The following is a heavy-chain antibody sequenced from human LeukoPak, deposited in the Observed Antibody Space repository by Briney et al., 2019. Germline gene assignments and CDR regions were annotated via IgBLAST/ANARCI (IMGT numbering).Heavy chain of an antibody. CDR2: ISYDGSNK. J-gene: IGHJ4*02. D-gene: IGHD3-16*01. CDR1: GFTFSSYA. CDR3: GRGVNYFDY. Sequence: GRSLRLSCAASGFTFSSYAMHWVRQAPGKGLEWVAVISYDGSNKYYADSVKGRFTISRDNSKNTLYLQMNSLRAEDTAVYYCGRGVNYFDYWGQGTLATVPP. V-gene: IGHV3-30-3*01.